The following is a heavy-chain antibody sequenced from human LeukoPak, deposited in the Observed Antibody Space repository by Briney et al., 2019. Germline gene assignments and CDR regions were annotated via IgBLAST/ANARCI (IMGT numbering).Heavy chain of an antibody. D-gene: IGHD4-17*01. J-gene: IGHJ4*02. V-gene: IGHV3-74*01. CDR2: INSDGSST. Sequence: PGGSLRLSCAASGFTSSSYWMHWVRQAPGKGLVWVSRINSDGSSTSYADSVKGRFTISRDNAKNTLYLQMNSLRAEDTAVYYCARLRVYGDYYYFDYWGQGTLVTISS. CDR1: GFTSSSYW. CDR3: ARLRVYGDYYYFDY.